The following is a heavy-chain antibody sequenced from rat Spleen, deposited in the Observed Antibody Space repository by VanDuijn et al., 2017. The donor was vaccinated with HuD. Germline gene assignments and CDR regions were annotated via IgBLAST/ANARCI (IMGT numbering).Heavy chain of an antibody. D-gene: IGHD1-1*01. J-gene: IGHJ2*01. CDR3: ARYRGSLQWPFDY. CDR1: GFSLTSYN. V-gene: IGHV3-1*01. CDR2: ISYSGST. Sequence: VQLKESGPGLVQPSQTLSLTCTVSGFSLTSYNVHWVRQPTGKGLEWMGYISYSGSTDYNPSLKSRISITRATSKNQFFLKLNSVTTEDTATYYCARYRGSLQWPFDYWGQGVMVTVSS.